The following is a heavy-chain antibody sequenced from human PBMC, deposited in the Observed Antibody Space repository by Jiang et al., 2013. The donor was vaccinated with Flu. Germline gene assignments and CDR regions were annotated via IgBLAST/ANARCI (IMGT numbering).Heavy chain of an antibody. CDR3: ARDGDVGATDYWYFDL. CDR2: IYYSGST. V-gene: IGHV4-59*01. Sequence: PGLVKPSETLSLTCTVSGGSISSYYWSWIRQPPGKGLEWIGYIYYSGSTNYNPSLKSRVTISVDTSKNQFSLKLSSVTAADTAVYYCARDGDVGATDYWYFDLWGRGTLVTVSS. CDR1: GGSISSYY. J-gene: IGHJ2*01. D-gene: IGHD1-26*01.